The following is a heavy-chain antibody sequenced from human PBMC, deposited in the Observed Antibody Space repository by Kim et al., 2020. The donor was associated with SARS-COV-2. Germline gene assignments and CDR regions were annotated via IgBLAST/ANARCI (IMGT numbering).Heavy chain of an antibody. CDR2: ITGSSTTI. V-gene: IGHV3-48*02. D-gene: IGHD1-26*01. CDR1: GFTFSDYN. J-gene: IGHJ4*02. Sequence: GGSLRLSCAASGFTFSDYNMNWVRQAPGKGLEWFSYITGSSTTIYYADSVKGRFTISRDNAKNSLFLQMDSLRDEDTAVYYCARRPVGAHPFDYWGQGTLVTVST. CDR3: ARRPVGAHPFDY.